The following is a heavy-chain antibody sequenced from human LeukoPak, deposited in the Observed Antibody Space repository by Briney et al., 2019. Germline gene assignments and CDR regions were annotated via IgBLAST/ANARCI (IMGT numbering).Heavy chain of an antibody. CDR1: GFTFSSYG. J-gene: IGHJ4*02. D-gene: IGHD3-9*01. CDR3: ARDFDWLLASY. Sequence: GGSLRLSCAASGFTFSSYGMHWVRQAPGKGLEWVAVISYDGSNKYYADSVKGRFTISRDNAKNSLYLQMNSLRVEDTAVYYCARDFDWLLASYWGQGTLVTVSS. V-gene: IGHV3-30*03. CDR2: ISYDGSNK.